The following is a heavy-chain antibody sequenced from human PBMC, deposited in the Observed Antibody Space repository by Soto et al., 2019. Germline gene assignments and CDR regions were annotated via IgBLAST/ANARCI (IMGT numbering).Heavy chain of an antibody. J-gene: IGHJ6*02. Sequence: SETLSLTCTVSGGSISSGGYYWSWIRQHPGKGLEWIGYIYYSGSTYYNPSLKSRVTISVDTSKNQFSLKLSSVTAADTAVYYCARIKLLWFGELSRTLDVWGQGTTVTVSS. V-gene: IGHV4-31*03. D-gene: IGHD3-10*01. CDR3: ARIKLLWFGELSRTLDV. CDR1: GGSISSGGYY. CDR2: IYYSGST.